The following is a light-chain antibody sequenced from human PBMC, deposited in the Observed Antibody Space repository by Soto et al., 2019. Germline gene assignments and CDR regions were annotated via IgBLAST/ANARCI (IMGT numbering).Light chain of an antibody. CDR1: QTVGY. V-gene: IGKV3-11*01. Sequence: EVVLTQSPATLSLSPGERATLSCRASQTVGYLAWYQQKPGQAPRLLIYDASRRATGILARFSGSGSGTDFILTVSSLEPEDFAVYYCQQRSTWPWTFGQGTKVEVK. CDR2: DAS. J-gene: IGKJ1*01. CDR3: QQRSTWPWT.